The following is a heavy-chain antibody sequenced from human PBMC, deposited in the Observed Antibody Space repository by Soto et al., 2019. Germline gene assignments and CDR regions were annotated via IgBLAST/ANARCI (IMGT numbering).Heavy chain of an antibody. Sequence: PSETLSLTCTVSGGSISSYYRSWIRQPPGKGLEWIGYIYYSGSTNYNPSLKSRVTISVDTSKNQFSLKLSSVTAADTAVYYCARHAALPAVAGEKRGYFDYWGQGTLVTVSS. CDR2: IYYSGST. CDR3: ARHAALPAVAGEKRGYFDY. CDR1: GGSISSYY. D-gene: IGHD6-19*01. V-gene: IGHV4-59*08. J-gene: IGHJ4*02.